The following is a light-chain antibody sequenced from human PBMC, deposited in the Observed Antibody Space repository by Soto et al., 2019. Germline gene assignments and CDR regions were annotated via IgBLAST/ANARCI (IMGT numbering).Light chain of an antibody. CDR1: SSDVGGYNY. CDR3: SSYAGSNSYV. CDR2: EVT. J-gene: IGLJ1*01. V-gene: IGLV2-8*01. Sequence: QSVLTQPPSASGSPGQSVTISCTGTSSDVGGYNYVSWYQQEPGKAPKLLIYEVTKRPSGVPDRFSGSKSGNTASLTVSGLQAEDEADYYCSSYAGSNSYVFGTGTKV.